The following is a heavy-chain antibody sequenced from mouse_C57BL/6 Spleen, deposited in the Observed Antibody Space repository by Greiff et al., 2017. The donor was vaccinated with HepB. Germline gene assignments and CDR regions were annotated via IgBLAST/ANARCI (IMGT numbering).Heavy chain of an antibody. Sequence: VQLKESGAELVRPGAPVKLSCTASGFNLYNYYMHWAEQGPEQGLEWIGRIDPEDGDTEYAPKFQGKATMTADTSSNTAYLQLSSLTSEDTAVYYCTTRDYYGSSSYAMDYWGQGTSVTVSS. V-gene: IGHV14-1*01. CDR3: TTRDYYGSSSYAMDY. J-gene: IGHJ4*01. CDR1: GFNLYNYY. D-gene: IGHD1-1*01. CDR2: IDPEDGDT.